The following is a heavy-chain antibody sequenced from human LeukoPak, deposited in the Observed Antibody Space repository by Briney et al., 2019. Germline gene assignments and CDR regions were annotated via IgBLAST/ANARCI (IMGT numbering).Heavy chain of an antibody. V-gene: IGHV1-24*01. CDR3: ATSLRAGYYYYGMDV. Sequence: ASVKVSCKVSGYTLTELSMHWVRQAPGKGLEWMGGFDPEDGETIYAQKFQGRVTMTEDTSTDTAYMELGSLRSEDTAVYYCATSLRAGYYYYGMDVWGQGTTVTVSS. CDR2: FDPEDGET. D-gene: IGHD2-15*01. J-gene: IGHJ6*02. CDR1: GYTLTELS.